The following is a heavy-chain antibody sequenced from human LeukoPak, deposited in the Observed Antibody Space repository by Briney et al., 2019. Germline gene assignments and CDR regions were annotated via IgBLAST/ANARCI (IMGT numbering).Heavy chain of an antibody. CDR3: AKAAGGYCSGGSCYGDAFDI. CDR2: ISGSGGST. D-gene: IGHD2-15*01. Sequence: GGSLRLSCAASGFTFSSYAMSWVRQAPGKGLDWVSAISGSGGSTYYADSVKGRFTISRDNSKNTLYLQMNSLRAEDTAVYYCAKAAGGYCSGGSCYGDAFDIWGQGTMVTVSS. V-gene: IGHV3-23*01. CDR1: GFTFSSYA. J-gene: IGHJ3*02.